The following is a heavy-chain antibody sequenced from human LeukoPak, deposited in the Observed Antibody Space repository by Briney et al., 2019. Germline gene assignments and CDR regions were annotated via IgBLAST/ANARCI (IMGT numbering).Heavy chain of an antibody. CDR3: ARDKGQYGSGTRGFTWFDP. Sequence: PSETLSLTCAVYGGTFSGYYWSWIRQPPGKGLEWIGEINHSGRTNYNPSLKSRVTISVDTSKNQFSLMLNSVTAADTAVYYCARDKGQYGSGTRGFTWFDPWGQGTLVTVSS. CDR1: GGTFSGYY. V-gene: IGHV4-34*01. J-gene: IGHJ5*02. D-gene: IGHD3-10*01. CDR2: INHSGRT.